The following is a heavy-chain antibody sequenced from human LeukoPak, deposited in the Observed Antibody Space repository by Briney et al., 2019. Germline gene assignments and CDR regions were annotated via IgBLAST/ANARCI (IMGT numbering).Heavy chain of an antibody. CDR1: GYTFTSYD. Sequence: VASVRVSCKASGYTFTSYDINWVRQATGQGLEWMGWMNPTSGNTGYVQKFQGRVTMTRDTSTSTVYMELSSLRSEDTAVYYCARDLEGHIVVVAAPYGMDVWGQGTTVTVSS. V-gene: IGHV1-8*01. CDR3: ARDLEGHIVVVAAPYGMDV. J-gene: IGHJ6*02. D-gene: IGHD2-21*02. CDR2: MNPTSGNT.